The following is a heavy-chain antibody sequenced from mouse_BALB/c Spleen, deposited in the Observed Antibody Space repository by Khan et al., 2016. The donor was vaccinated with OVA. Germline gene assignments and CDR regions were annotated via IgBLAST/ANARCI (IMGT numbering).Heavy chain of an antibody. CDR2: VYPFNDDT. CDR1: GYTFTSYV. Sequence: VRLQQSGPELVKPGASVKMSCKASGYTFTSYVMHWVKQKPGLGLEWIGYVYPFNDDTKYNEKFKGKATLTSDKSSNTAYMELSSLTSEDSAVYCCAPVGSYYVSFAYWGQGTLVTVSA. V-gene: IGHV1S136*01. J-gene: IGHJ3*01. D-gene: IGHD2-12*01. CDR3: APVGSYYVSFAY.